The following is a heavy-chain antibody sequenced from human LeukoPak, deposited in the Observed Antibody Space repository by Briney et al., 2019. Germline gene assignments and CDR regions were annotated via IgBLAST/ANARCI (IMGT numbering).Heavy chain of an antibody. V-gene: IGHV4-59*01. D-gene: IGHD3-22*01. Sequence: PSETLSLTCTVSGGSISSYYWSWIRQPPGKGLEWIGYVSYSGSTNYNPSLKSRVTISVDTSKNQFSLKLSSVTAADTAVYYCARGRLDNSGYSRGYIWGQGTLVTVSS. CDR2: VSYSGST. J-gene: IGHJ4*02. CDR1: GGSISSYY. CDR3: ARGRLDNSGYSRGYI.